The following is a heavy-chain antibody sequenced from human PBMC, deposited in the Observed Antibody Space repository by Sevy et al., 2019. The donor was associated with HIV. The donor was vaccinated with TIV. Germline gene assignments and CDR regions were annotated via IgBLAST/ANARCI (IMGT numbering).Heavy chain of an antibody. D-gene: IGHD2-21*01. Sequence: GESLKISCQGSGYTFTSSWVDWVRQLPGKGLEWMGTIYPGDSDTRYSPSFQGQFTISVDKSTSTGFLEWSSLRTSDTAMYYCARRTRDCDGDTCYGTYFDIRGQVTLVTVSS. CDR1: GYTFTSSW. J-gene: IGHJ4*02. CDR2: IYPGDSDT. V-gene: IGHV5-51*01. CDR3: ARRTRDCDGDTCYGTYFDI.